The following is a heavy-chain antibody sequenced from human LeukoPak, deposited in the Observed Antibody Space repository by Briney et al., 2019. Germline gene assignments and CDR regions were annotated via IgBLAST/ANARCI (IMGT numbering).Heavy chain of an antibody. CDR2: INYSGST. CDR3: ARDGTSGTTI. CDR1: GGSISSYY. J-gene: IGHJ4*02. D-gene: IGHD1-7*01. Sequence: KPSETLSLTCTVSGGSISSYYLSWIRQPPGKGLEWFGYINYSGSTNYNPSLKSRVTISVDTSKNQFSLKLSSVTAADTAVYYCARDGTSGTTIWGQGTLVTVSS. V-gene: IGHV4-59*01.